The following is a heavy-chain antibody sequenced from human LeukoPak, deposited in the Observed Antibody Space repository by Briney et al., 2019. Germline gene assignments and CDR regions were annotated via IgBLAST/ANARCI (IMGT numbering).Heavy chain of an antibody. CDR1: GGSISSYY. D-gene: IGHD2-8*02. V-gene: IGHV4-59*01. J-gene: IGHJ4*02. Sequence: SETLSLTCTVSGGSISSYYWSWIRQPPGKGLEWIGYIYYSGSTNYNPSLKSRVTISVDTSKNQFSLKLTSVTAADKAVYYCARAVSWWSYGYWGQGTLVTVSS. CDR3: ARAVSWWSYGY. CDR2: IYYSGST.